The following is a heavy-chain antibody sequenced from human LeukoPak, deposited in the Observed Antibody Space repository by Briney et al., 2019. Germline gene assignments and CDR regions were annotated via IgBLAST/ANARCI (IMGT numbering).Heavy chain of an antibody. J-gene: IGHJ6*02. Sequence: GRSLRLSCVASGFTFSSYGMHWVRQAPGKGLEWVAVISYDGSNKYYADSVKGRFTISRDNSKNTLYLQMNSLRAEDTAVYYCAKDKGGSYYYYGMDVWGQGTTVTVSS. CDR1: GFTFSSYG. D-gene: IGHD1-26*01. CDR3: AKDKGGSYYYYGMDV. V-gene: IGHV3-30*18. CDR2: ISYDGSNK.